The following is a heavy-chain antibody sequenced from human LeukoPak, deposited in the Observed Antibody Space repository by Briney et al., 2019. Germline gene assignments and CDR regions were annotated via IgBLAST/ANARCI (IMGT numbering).Heavy chain of an antibody. D-gene: IGHD5-24*01. Sequence: ASVKVSCEASGYTFTSYGISWVRQAPGQGLEWMGWISAYNGNTNYAQKLQGRVTMTTDTSTSTAYMELRSLRSDDTAVYYCARVWIEMATMGEFDYWGQGTLVTVSS. V-gene: IGHV1-18*01. J-gene: IGHJ4*02. CDR2: ISAYNGNT. CDR3: ARVWIEMATMGEFDY. CDR1: GYTFTSYG.